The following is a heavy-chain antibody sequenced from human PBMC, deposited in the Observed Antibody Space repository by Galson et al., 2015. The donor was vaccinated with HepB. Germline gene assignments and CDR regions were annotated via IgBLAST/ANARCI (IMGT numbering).Heavy chain of an antibody. CDR3: AKDPRYSGSYVYDY. D-gene: IGHD1-26*01. Sequence: SLRLSCAASGFTYSSYAMSWVRQAPGKGLEWVSAISGSGGSTYYADSVKGRFTISRDNSKNTLYLQMNSLRAEDTAVYYCAKDPRYSGSYVYDYWGQGTLVTVSS. CDR2: ISGSGGST. CDR1: GFTYSSYA. J-gene: IGHJ4*02. V-gene: IGHV3-23*01.